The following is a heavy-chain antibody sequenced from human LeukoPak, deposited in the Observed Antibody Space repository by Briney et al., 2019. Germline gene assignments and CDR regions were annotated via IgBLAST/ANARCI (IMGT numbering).Heavy chain of an antibody. Sequence: SETLSLTCSVSGGSISGYYWSWIRQPPGKGLEWIGYIYYSSSTNYNPSLKSRVTISVDTSKNQFSLKLTSVTAADTSLYYCARYSDSSGYYDYWGQGTLVTVSS. J-gene: IGHJ4*02. V-gene: IGHV4-59*12. CDR3: ARYSDSSGYYDY. D-gene: IGHD3-22*01. CDR2: IYYSSST. CDR1: GGSISGYY.